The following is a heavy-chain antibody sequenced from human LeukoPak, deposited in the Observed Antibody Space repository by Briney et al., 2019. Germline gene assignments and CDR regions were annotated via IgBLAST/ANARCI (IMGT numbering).Heavy chain of an antibody. V-gene: IGHV4-59*08. D-gene: IGHD1-26*01. CDR2: IYYSGST. J-gene: IGHJ4*02. CDR1: GGSISSYY. CDR3: ARHSRTYYDFDY. Sequence: SETLSLTCTVSGGSISSYYWSWIRQPQGKGLEWIGYIYYSGSTTYNASLKSRVTISVDTSKNQFSLKLSSVTAADTAVYYCARHSRTYYDFDYWGQGTLVTVCS.